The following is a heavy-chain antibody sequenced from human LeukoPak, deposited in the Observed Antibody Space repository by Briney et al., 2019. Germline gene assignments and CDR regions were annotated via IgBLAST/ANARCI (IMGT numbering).Heavy chain of an antibody. V-gene: IGHV3-11*01. CDR3: ARAAGGSVFYYYYGMDV. Sequence: TPGGSLRLSCAASGFTFSDYYMSWIRQAPGKGLEWVSYISSSGSTIYYADSVKGRFTISRDNAKNSLYLQMNSLRAEDTAVYYCARAAGGSVFYYYYGMDVWGQGTTVTVSS. J-gene: IGHJ6*02. CDR1: GFTFSDYY. CDR2: ISSSGSTI. D-gene: IGHD1-14*01.